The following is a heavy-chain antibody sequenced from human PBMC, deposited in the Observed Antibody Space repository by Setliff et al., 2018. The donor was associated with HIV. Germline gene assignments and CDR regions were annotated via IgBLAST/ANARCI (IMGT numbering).Heavy chain of an antibody. CDR1: GGSISSYY. CDR2: IYTSRGT. V-gene: IGHV4-4*09. Sequence: LSLTCTVSGGSISSYYWSWIRQPAGKGLEWIGYIYTSRGTNYNHSLRTRVIISVDTSNQFSLKLSSVTAADAAVYYCARSPSYRSSWEYYFDYWGQGILVTVSS. D-gene: IGHD6-13*01. J-gene: IGHJ4*02. CDR3: ARSPSYRSSWEYYFDY.